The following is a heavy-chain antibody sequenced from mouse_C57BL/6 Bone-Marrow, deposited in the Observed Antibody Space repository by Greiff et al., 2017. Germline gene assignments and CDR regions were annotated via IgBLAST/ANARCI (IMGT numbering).Heavy chain of an antibody. J-gene: IGHJ4*01. Sequence: EVKLVESGGDLVKPGGSLKLSCEASGFTFSSYGMSWVRQTPDKRLEWVATISSGGSYTYYPESVKGRCIISRDNAKNTLYLQMSSLMSEDTAIYYCSRRCPDYANDFYDQGPSVTVSS. CDR2: ISSGGSYT. V-gene: IGHV5-6*02. CDR1: GFTFSSYG. CDR3: SRRCPDYANDF.